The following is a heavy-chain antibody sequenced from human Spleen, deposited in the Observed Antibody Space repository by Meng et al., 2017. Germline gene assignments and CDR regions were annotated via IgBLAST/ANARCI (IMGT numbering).Heavy chain of an antibody. D-gene: IGHD6-13*01. CDR3: ARDPGGLAADGTGDY. CDR2: MNPNSGNT. CDR1: GYTFTSYD. V-gene: IGHV1-8*03. Sequence: ASVKVSCKASGYTFTSYDINWVRQATGQGLEWMGWMNPNSGNTGYAQKFQGRVTITRNTSISTAYMELSSLRSDDTAVYYCARDPGGLAADGTGDYWGQGTLVTVSS. J-gene: IGHJ4*02.